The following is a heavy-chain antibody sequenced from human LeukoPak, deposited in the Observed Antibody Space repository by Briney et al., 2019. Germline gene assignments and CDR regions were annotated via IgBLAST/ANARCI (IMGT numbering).Heavy chain of an antibody. CDR2: ISGSGGST. V-gene: IGHV3-23*01. CDR1: GFTFSSYA. D-gene: IGHD6-19*01. J-gene: IGHJ4*02. CDR3: AKPHSSGWYYFDY. Sequence: GGSLRLSCAASGFTFSSYAMSWVRQDPGKGLEWVSAISGSGGSTYYADSVKGRFTISRDNSKNTLYLQMNSLRAEDTAVYYCAKPHSSGWYYFDYWGQGTLVTVSS.